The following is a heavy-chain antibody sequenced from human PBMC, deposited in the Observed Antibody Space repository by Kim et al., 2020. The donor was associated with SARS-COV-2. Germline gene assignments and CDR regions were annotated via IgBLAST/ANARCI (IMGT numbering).Heavy chain of an antibody. D-gene: IGHD6-13*01. CDR3: ARGGVATRFDP. CDR2: IYHSGST. Sequence: SETLSLTCAVSGGSISSNNWWSWVRQPPGKGLQWIGEIYHSGSTNYSPSLKSRVTISLDKSKNQFSLKLTSVTAADTAVYYCARGGVATRFDPWGQGTLVTVSS. V-gene: IGHV4-4*02. CDR1: GGSISSNNW. J-gene: IGHJ5*02.